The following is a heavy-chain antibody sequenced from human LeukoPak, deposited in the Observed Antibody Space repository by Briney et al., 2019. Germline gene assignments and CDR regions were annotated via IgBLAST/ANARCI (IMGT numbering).Heavy chain of an antibody. CDR2: ISSSSSYI. D-gene: IGHD3-10*01. CDR3: AREIFGSGSYPDY. Sequence: GGSLRLSCAASGFTFSSYSMNWVRQAPGKGLEWVSSISSSSSYIYYADSVKGRFTISRDNAKNSLYLQMNSLGSEDTAVYYCAREIFGSGSYPDYWGQGTLVTVSS. CDR1: GFTFSSYS. V-gene: IGHV3-21*01. J-gene: IGHJ4*02.